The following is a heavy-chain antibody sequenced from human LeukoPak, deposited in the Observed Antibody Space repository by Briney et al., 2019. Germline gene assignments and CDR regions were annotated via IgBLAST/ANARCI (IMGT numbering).Heavy chain of an antibody. Sequence: PGGSLRLSCAASGFTFSSYAMSWVRQAPGKGLEWVSAISGSGGSTYYADSVKGRFTMSRDNSKNTLYLQMNSLRAEDTAVYYCAKDGARIAVAAYYLHLWGRETRVSVFS. CDR2: ISGSGGST. CDR3: AKDGARIAVAAYYLHL. V-gene: IGHV3-23*01. J-gene: IGHJ4*02. CDR1: GFTFSSYA. D-gene: IGHD6-19*01.